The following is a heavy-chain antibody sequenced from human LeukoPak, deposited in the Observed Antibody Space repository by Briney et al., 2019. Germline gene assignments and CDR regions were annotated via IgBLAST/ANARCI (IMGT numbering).Heavy chain of an antibody. J-gene: IGHJ4*02. CDR3: ARDWSGNDY. CDR1: GYTFTRYY. V-gene: IGHV1-2*02. D-gene: IGHD3-3*01. CDR2: INPNSGGT. Sequence: TPVEVACNAYGYTFTRYYMHWVRQAPGQGLEWTGWINPNSGGTNYAQKFQGRVTMTRDTSISTAYMELSRLRSDDTAVYYCARDWSGNDYWGQGTLVTVSS.